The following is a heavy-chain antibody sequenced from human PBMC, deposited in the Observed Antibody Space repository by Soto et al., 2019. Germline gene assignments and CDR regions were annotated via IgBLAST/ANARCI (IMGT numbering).Heavy chain of an antibody. CDR1: GGSISSGGYY. J-gene: IGHJ4*02. D-gene: IGHD3-16*02. CDR2: IYYSGST. V-gene: IGHV4-31*03. CDR3: ARALYDYVWGSYRSAPFDY. Sequence: SETLSLTCTVSGGSISSGGYYWSWIRQHPGKGLEWIGYIYYSGSTYYNPSLKSRVTISVDTSKNQFSLKLSSVTAADTAVYYCARALYDYVWGSYRSAPFDYWGQGTLVTVSS.